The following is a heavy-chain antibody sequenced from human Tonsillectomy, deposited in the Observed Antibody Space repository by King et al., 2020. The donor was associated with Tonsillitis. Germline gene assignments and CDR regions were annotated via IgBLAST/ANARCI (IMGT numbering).Heavy chain of an antibody. J-gene: IGHJ4*02. V-gene: IGHV3-21*01. D-gene: IGHD2-2*01. Sequence: VQLVESGGGLVKPGGSLRLSCAASGFTFSSYSMNWVRQAPGKGLEWVSSISSSSTYIYYADSVKGRFTISRDNAKNSLYLQMNSLRVEDTAVYYCARVSVPAAISGYDCWGQGTLVTASS. CDR1: GFTFSSYS. CDR3: ARVSVPAAISGYDC. CDR2: ISSSSTYI.